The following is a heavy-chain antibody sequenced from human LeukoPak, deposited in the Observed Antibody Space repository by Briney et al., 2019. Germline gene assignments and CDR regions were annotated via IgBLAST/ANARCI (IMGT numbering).Heavy chain of an antibody. D-gene: IGHD4-17*01. V-gene: IGHV4-59*01. CDR1: GGSISSYY. Sequence: SETLSLTCTVSGGSISSYYWSWIRQPPGKGLEWIGYIYYSGSTNYNPSLKSRVTISVDTSKNQFSLKLSSVTAADTAVYYCARVGGDYEYYFDYWGQGALVTVSS. J-gene: IGHJ4*02. CDR3: ARVGGDYEYYFDY. CDR2: IYYSGST.